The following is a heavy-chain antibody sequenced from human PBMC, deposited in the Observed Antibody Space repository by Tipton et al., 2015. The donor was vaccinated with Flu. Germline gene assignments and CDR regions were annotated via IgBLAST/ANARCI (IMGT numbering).Heavy chain of an antibody. D-gene: IGHD3-10*01. Sequence: SLRLSCAVSGGSISSSNWWSWVRQPPGKGLEWIGEIYHSWSTNYNPSLKSRVTISVDKSKNQFSLKLSSVTAADTAVYYCARGAGDIWFGEFFWFDPWGQGTLVTVSS. J-gene: IGHJ5*02. CDR2: IYHSWST. CDR1: GGSISSSNW. V-gene: IGHV4-4*02. CDR3: ARGAGDIWFGEFFWFDP.